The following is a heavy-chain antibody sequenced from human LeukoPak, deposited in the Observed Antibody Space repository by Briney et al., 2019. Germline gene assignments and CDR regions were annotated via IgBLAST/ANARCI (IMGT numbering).Heavy chain of an antibody. J-gene: IGHJ4*02. CDR1: GGSISSYY. CDR3: ARDEVVTDY. D-gene: IGHD3-22*01. Sequence: SETLSLTCTVSGGSISSYYWSWIRQPPGKGLEWIGYIYYSGSTNYNPSLKSRVTISVDTSKNQFSLKLSSVTAADTAVYYCARDEVVTDYWGQGTLVTVSS. V-gene: IGHV4-59*01. CDR2: IYYSGST.